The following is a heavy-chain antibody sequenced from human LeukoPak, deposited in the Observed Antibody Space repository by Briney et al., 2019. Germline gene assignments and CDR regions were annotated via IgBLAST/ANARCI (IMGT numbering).Heavy chain of an antibody. CDR3: ASTEEGIAARPDFDY. J-gene: IGHJ4*02. CDR2: ISAYNGNT. V-gene: IGHV1-18*01. CDR1: GYIFTTYA. D-gene: IGHD6-6*01. Sequence: GASVKVSCKASGYIFTTYAITWVRQAPGQGLEWMGWISAYNGNTNYAQKLQGRVTMTTDTSTSTAYMELRSLRSDDTAVYYCASTEEGIAARPDFDYWGQGTLVTVSS.